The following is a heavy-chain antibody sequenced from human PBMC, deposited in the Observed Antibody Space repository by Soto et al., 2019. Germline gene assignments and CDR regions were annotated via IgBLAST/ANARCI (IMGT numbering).Heavy chain of an antibody. V-gene: IGHV1-18*01. D-gene: IGHD6-13*01. CDR1: GYTFTSYG. J-gene: IGHJ6*02. CDR2: ISAYNGNT. CDR3: ASNPLAATTRYYYYGMDV. Sequence: QVQLVQSGAEVKKPGASVKVSCKASGYTFTSYGISWVRQAPGQGLEWMGWISAYNGNTNYAQKLQGRVTMTTDTSTSTAYMELRSLRSDDTAVYCCASNPLAATTRYYYYGMDVWGQGTTVTVSS.